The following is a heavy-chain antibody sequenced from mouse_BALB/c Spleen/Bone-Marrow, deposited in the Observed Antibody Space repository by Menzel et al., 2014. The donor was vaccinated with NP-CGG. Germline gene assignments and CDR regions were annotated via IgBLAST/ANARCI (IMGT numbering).Heavy chain of an antibody. CDR3: TRSGYYGSSYGYFDV. Sequence: GPELVWPGASVKLSCKASGYTFTSYWMHWVKQRPGQGLEWIGNIYPGSGSTNYDEKFKSKATLTVDTSSSTADMQLSSLTSEDSAVYYCTRSGYYGSSYGYFDVWGAGTSVTVSS. CDR2: IYPGSGST. CDR1: GYTFTSYW. J-gene: IGHJ1*01. V-gene: IGHV1S22*01. D-gene: IGHD1-1*01.